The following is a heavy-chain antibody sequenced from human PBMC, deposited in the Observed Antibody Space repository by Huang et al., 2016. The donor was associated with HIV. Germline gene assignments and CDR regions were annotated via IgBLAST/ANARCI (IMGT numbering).Heavy chain of an antibody. V-gene: IGHV1-18*01. CDR1: GYTFTSYG. Sequence: QIQRMQSGPELKQPGASVKVSCKDSGYTFTSYGITWVRQAPGQGPEWRGWISASSGDTEYAQKFQGRVTLTTDTSTNIAYMDLRSLRSDDTAKYYCARDPKYHRIGYYRQRRGIDIWGQGTMVIVSS. J-gene: IGHJ3*02. CDR3: ARDPKYHRIGYYRQRRGIDI. D-gene: IGHD3-22*01. CDR2: ISASSGDT.